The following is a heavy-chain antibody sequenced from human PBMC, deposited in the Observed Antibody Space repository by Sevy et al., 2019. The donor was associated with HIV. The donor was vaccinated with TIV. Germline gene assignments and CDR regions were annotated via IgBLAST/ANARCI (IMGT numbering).Heavy chain of an antibody. CDR2: IYTSGRT. D-gene: IGHD2-2*01. Sequence: SETLSLTCTVSGGSLSSGSYYWSWIRQPAGKGLEWIGRIYTSGRTNYNPSLKSRVTISVDTSKNQFSLKLSSVTAADTAMYYCAREGSTWAGWFDPWGQGTLVTVSS. CDR3: AREGSTWAGWFDP. V-gene: IGHV4-61*02. J-gene: IGHJ5*02. CDR1: GGSLSSGSYY.